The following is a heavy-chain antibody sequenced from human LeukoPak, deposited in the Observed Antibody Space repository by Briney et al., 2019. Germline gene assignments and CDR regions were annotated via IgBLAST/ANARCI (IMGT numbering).Heavy chain of an antibody. CDR2: IYHSGST. CDR1: GYSISSDYY. Sequence: SETLSLTCAASGYSISSDYYWGWIRQPPGKGLERIGSIYHSGSTYYTPSLESRVTISVDTSKNKLSLKLSSVTAADTAVYYCARDAQYTIFGVVTYWGQGTLVTVSS. V-gene: IGHV4-38-2*02. J-gene: IGHJ4*02. CDR3: ARDAQYTIFGVVTY. D-gene: IGHD3-3*01.